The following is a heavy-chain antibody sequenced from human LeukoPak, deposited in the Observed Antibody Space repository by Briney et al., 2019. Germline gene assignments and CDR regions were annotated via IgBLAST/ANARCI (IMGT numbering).Heavy chain of an antibody. CDR3: ARGVRYTVTTLFDY. V-gene: IGHV4-39*07. CDR2: IYYSGST. Sequence: PSETLSLTCTVSGGSISSSSYYWGWIRQPPGKGLEWIGSIYYSGSTYYNPSLKSRVTISVDTSKNQFSLKLSSVTAADTAVYYCARGVRYTVTTLFDYWGQGTLVTVSS. D-gene: IGHD4-17*01. CDR1: GGSISSSSYY. J-gene: IGHJ4*02.